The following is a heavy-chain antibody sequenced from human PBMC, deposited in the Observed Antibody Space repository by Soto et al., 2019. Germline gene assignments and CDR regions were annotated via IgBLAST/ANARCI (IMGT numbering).Heavy chain of an antibody. CDR1: GYTFTSYG. D-gene: IGHD6-13*01. V-gene: IGHV1-18*01. CDR3: ARYPRTSIAAAGTRNNPLAY. J-gene: IGHJ4*02. Sequence: GASVKVSCKASGYTFTSYGISWVRQAPGQGLEWMGWISAYNGNTNYAQKLQGRVTMTTDTSTSTAYMELRSLRSDDTAVYYCARYPRTSIAAAGTRNNPLAYWAQGTLVTVSS. CDR2: ISAYNGNT.